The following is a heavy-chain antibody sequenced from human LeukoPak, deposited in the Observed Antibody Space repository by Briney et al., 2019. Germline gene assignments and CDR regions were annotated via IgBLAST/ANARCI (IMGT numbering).Heavy chain of an antibody. CDR1: GGSISSYY. D-gene: IGHD6-19*01. J-gene: IGHJ1*01. CDR2: IHYSGST. Sequence: SETLSLTCTVSGGSISSYYWSWIRQPPGKGLEWIGYIHYSGSTNYNPSLKSRVTISVDTSKNQFSLKLSSVTAADTAVYYCARTYSSGWSVEYFQHWGQGTLVTVSS. CDR3: ARTYSSGWSVEYFQH. V-gene: IGHV4-59*01.